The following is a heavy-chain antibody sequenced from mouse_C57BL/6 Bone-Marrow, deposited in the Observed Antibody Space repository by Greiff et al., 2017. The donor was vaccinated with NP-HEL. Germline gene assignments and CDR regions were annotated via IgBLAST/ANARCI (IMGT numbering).Heavy chain of an antibody. D-gene: IGHD1-1*01. Sequence: VMLVESGAELMKPGASVKLSCKATGYTFTGYWIEWVKQRPGHGLEWIGEILPGSGSTNYHEKFKGKATFTSDTSSNTAYMQLSSLTTEDSAIYYCARGEAYYYGSSYWYFDVWGTGTTVTVSS. J-gene: IGHJ1*03. CDR1: GYTFTGYW. CDR2: ILPGSGST. V-gene: IGHV1-9*01. CDR3: ARGEAYYYGSSYWYFDV.